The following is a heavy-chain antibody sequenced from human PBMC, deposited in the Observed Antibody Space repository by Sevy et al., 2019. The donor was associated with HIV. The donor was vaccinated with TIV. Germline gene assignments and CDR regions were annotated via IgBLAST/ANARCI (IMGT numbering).Heavy chain of an antibody. J-gene: IGHJ4*02. CDR2: ISYDGGSK. CDR3: ARGRAIAADGTLDY. Sequence: GGSLRLSCAASGFTFNTYAMHWVRQAPGKGLEWVAVISYDGGSKYYADSVKGRFTISRDNSKNTLYLQMISLRPEDSAIYYCARGRAIAADGTLDYWGQGTLVTVSS. D-gene: IGHD6-13*01. CDR1: GFTFNTYA. V-gene: IGHV3-30-3*01.